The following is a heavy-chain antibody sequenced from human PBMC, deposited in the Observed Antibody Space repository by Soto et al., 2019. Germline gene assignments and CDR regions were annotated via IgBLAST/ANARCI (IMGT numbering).Heavy chain of an antibody. Sequence: GGSLRLSCAAPGFTDSSNYMSWVRQAPGKGLEWVSVIYSGGSTYYADSVKGRFTISRDNSKNTLYLQMNSLRAEDTAVYYCARGVRYGDHYYYYYYMDVWGKGTTVTVSS. J-gene: IGHJ6*03. D-gene: IGHD4-17*01. CDR2: IYSGGST. V-gene: IGHV3-66*01. CDR3: ARGVRYGDHYYYYYYMDV. CDR1: GFTDSSNY.